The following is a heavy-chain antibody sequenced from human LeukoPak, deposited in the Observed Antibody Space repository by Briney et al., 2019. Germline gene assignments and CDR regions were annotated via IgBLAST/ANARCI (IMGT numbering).Heavy chain of an antibody. V-gene: IGHV3-30-3*01. J-gene: IGHJ4*02. CDR2: ISYDGSNK. CDR3: ARGGSYAPGSFSDY. Sequence: GGSLRLSCAASGFTFSSYAMHWVRQAPGKGLEWVAVISYDGSNKYYADSVKGRFTISRDNSKNTLYLQMNSLRAEDTAVYYCARGGSYAPGSFSDYWGQGTLVTVSS. CDR1: GFTFSSYA. D-gene: IGHD1-26*01.